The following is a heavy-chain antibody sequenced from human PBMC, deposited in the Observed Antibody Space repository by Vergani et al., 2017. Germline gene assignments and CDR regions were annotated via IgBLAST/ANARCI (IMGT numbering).Heavy chain of an antibody. J-gene: IGHJ6*03. Sequence: EVQLVESGGGLIQPGGSLRLSCAASGFTVSSNYMSWVRQAPGKGLEWVSVIYSGGSTYYADSVKGRFTISRDNSKNTLYLQMNSLRAEDTAVYYCARDSSTLPYYYCYMDVWGKGTTVTVSS. CDR2: IYSGGST. CDR3: ARDSSTLPYYYCYMDV. V-gene: IGHV3-53*01. D-gene: IGHD2-2*01. CDR1: GFTVSSNY.